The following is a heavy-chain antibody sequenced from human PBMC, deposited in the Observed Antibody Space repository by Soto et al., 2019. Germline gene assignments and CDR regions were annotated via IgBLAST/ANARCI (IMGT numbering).Heavy chain of an antibody. J-gene: IGHJ4*02. D-gene: IGHD3-10*01. Sequence: EVQLVESGGGLVQPGGPLRLSCAASGFTFSGSWMHWVRQAPGKGLVWVSRINGDGSGTSYADFVKGRFTISRDDAKKTLFLQMDGLRAEDTAVYYCARGIFGSGTANDYWGQGTLVTVSS. CDR3: ARGIFGSGTANDY. CDR2: INGDGSGT. CDR1: GFTFSGSW. V-gene: IGHV3-74*01.